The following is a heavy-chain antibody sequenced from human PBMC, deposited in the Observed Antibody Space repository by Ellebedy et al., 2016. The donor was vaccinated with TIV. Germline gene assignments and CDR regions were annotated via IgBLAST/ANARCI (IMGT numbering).Heavy chain of an antibody. V-gene: IGHV5-51*01. J-gene: IGHJ3*02. CDR3: ARHNSDYDILTGAFDI. D-gene: IGHD3-9*01. CDR1: GYSFTSYW. Sequence: GESLKISCKGSGYSFTSYWIGWVRQMPGKGLEWMGIIYPGDCDTRYSPSFQGHVTISADKSITTADLQWSSLKASDTAMYYCARHNSDYDILTGAFDIWGQGTMVTVSS. CDR2: IYPGDCDT.